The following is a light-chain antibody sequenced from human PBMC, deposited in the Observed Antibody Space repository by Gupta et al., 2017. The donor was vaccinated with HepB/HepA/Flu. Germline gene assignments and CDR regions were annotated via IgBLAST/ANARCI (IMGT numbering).Light chain of an antibody. CDR1: QTVSSTY. CDR3: HQYGSSSWT. V-gene: IGKV3-20*01. CDR2: AAS. J-gene: IGKJ1*01. Sequence: EIVLTQSPGTLSLSPGERATLSCRTSQTVSSTYLAWYQQKPGQAPRLLIYAASNRATGIPDRFSGSGSGTDFTLTNSRLEPEDFAVYYGHQYGSSSWTFGQGTEVEIK.